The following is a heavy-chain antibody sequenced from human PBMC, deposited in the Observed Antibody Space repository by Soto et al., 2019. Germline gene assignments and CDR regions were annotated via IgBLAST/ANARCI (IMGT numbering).Heavy chain of an antibody. Sequence: PSETLSLTCTVSGASISSYYWSWIRLSAGRGLEWIGRLYTSGSSDYNPSLKSRVTMSADTSKNQFFVKLTSVTAADTAVYYCVRDRYRGYDFWFDPWGQGTRVTVSS. V-gene: IGHV4-4*07. CDR2: LYTSGSS. CDR3: VRDRYRGYDFWFDP. D-gene: IGHD5-12*01. CDR1: GASISSYY. J-gene: IGHJ5*02.